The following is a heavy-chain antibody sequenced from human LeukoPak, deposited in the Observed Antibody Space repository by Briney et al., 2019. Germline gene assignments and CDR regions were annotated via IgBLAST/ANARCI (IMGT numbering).Heavy chain of an antibody. Sequence: PGGSLRPSCAASGFTFSHYAMSWVRQAPGKGLEWVSSISGRGDSTDYADSVKGRFTISRDNSKNTVFLQMNRLRVDDTAVYYCASSPLDTLVTSIDDWGQGTLVTVSS. CDR2: ISGRGDST. J-gene: IGHJ4*02. CDR1: GFTFSHYA. V-gene: IGHV3-23*01. CDR3: ASSPLDTLVTSIDD. D-gene: IGHD2-21*02.